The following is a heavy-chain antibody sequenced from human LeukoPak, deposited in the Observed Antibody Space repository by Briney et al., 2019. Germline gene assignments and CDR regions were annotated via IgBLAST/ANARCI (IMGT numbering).Heavy chain of an antibody. V-gene: IGHV3-53*01. Sequence: PGGSVRLSCAASGFNVSNNYMNWVRQAPGKGLEWVSVIFSSGPTYYADSVKGRFTISRDTSKNALYLQMNSLRAEDTAVYYCAKRGYYDSSGYYAPFDYWGQGTLVTVSS. CDR1: GFNVSNNY. J-gene: IGHJ4*02. CDR3: AKRGYYDSSGYYAPFDY. D-gene: IGHD3-22*01. CDR2: IFSSGPT.